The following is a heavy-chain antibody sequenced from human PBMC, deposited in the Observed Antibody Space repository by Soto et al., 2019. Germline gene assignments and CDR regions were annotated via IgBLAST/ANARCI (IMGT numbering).Heavy chain of an antibody. CDR2: ISYDGGNK. D-gene: IGHD6-19*01. V-gene: IGHV3-30*03. CDR1: GFTFSSHG. Sequence: PGGSLRLSCAASGFTFSSHGIHWVRQAPGKGLEWVAVISYDGGNKYYADSVKGRFTISRDNSKNTLYLQMNSLRAEDAAVYYCASLPLGVAVAGKRGYYYYYMDVWGKGTTVTVSS. J-gene: IGHJ6*03. CDR3: ASLPLGVAVAGKRGYYYYYMDV.